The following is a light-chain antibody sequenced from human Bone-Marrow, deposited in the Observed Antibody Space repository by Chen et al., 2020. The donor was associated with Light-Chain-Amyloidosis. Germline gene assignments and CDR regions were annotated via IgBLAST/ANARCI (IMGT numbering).Light chain of an antibody. CDR1: NIGSTS. Sequence: SYVLTQPSSVSVAPGQTATIACGGNNIGSTSVHWYQQTPGQAPLLVVYDDSDRPSGIPERVSGSNSGNTDTLTISRVEDGDEADYYCQVWDRSSDRPVFGGGTKLTVL. CDR3: QVWDRSSDRPV. CDR2: DDS. V-gene: IGLV3-21*02. J-gene: IGLJ3*02.